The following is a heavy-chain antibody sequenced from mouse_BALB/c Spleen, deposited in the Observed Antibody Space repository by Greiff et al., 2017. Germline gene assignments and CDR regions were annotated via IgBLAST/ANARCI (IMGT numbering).Heavy chain of an antibody. Sequence: EVKLVESGGGLVKPGGSLKLSCAASGFTFSSYAMSWVRQTPEKRLEWVASISSGGSTYYPDSVKGRFTISRDNARNILYLQMSSLRSEDTAMYYCARGPYLYYAMDYWGQGTSVTVSS. CDR2: ISSGGST. D-gene: IGHD5-5*01. J-gene: IGHJ4*01. V-gene: IGHV5-6-5*01. CDR3: ARGPYLYYAMDY. CDR1: GFTFSSYA.